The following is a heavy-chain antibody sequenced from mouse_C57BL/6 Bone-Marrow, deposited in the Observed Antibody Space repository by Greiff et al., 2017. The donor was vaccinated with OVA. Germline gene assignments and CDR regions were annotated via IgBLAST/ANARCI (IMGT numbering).Heavy chain of an antibody. CDR3: ARKGLRGPYAMDY. D-gene: IGHD2-4*01. CDR1: GFSLTSYG. Sequence: QVHVKQSGPGLVQPSQSLSITCTVSGFSLTSYGVHWVRQSPGKGLEWLGVIWSGGSTDYNAAFISRLSISKDNSKSQVFFKMNSLQADDTAIYYCARKGLRGPYAMDYWGQGTSVTVSS. J-gene: IGHJ4*01. CDR2: IWSGGST. V-gene: IGHV2-2*01.